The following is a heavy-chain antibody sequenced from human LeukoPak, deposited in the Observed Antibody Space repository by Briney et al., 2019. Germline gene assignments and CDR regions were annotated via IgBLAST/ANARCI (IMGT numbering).Heavy chain of an antibody. CDR1: GGSISSSSYY. CDR3: ARQGRSLLQYYFDY. J-gene: IGHJ4*02. Sequence: PSETLSLTCTVSGGSISSSSYYWGWIRQPPGKGLEWIGSIYYSGSTYYNPSLKSRVTISVDTSKNQFSLKLSSVTAADTAVYYCARQGRSLLQYYFDYWGQGTLVTVSS. D-gene: IGHD3-22*01. V-gene: IGHV4-39*01. CDR2: IYYSGST.